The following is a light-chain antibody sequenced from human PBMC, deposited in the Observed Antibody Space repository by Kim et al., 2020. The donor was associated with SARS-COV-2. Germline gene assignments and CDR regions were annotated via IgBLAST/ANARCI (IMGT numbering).Light chain of an antibody. Sequence: EFVLTQSPGTLSLSPGERATLSCRASQSVSSSYLAWYQQKPGQAPRLLIYGASSRATGIPDRFSGSGSGTDFTLTISRLEPEDFAVYYCQQYGSSPPWTFGQGTKVDIK. CDR1: QSVSSSY. CDR3: QQYGSSPPWT. CDR2: GAS. J-gene: IGKJ1*01. V-gene: IGKV3-20*01.